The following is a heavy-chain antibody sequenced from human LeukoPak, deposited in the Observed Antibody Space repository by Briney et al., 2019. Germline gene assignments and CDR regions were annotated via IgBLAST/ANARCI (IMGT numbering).Heavy chain of an antibody. V-gene: IGHV6-1*01. J-gene: IGHJ3*02. CDR2: TYYRSN. CDR3: ARGRNNAFDI. D-gene: IGHD1/OR15-1a*01. Sequence: SQTLSLTFTISGDSVSISSDAWNWIRQSPSRGLEWLGRTYYRSNDYAVSVKTRMTINVDTSKNQVSLQLSSVTPEDTAVYYCARGRNNAFDIWGLGTMVTVSS. CDR1: GDSVSISSDA.